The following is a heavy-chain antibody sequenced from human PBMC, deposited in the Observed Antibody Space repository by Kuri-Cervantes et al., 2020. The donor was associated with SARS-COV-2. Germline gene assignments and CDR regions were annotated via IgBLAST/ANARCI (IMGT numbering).Heavy chain of an antibody. Sequence: GGSLRLSCAASEFTFSSYDMTWVRQAPGMGLEWVSSISSGGDYIYYADSVKGRFTVSRDNAENSLYLQMNSLGVGDTAVYYCGRHRGYCSGGGCYSTGFSFDYWGQGALVTVS. CDR2: ISSGGDYI. V-gene: IGHV3-21*01. J-gene: IGHJ4*02. D-gene: IGHD2-15*01. CDR3: GRHRGYCSGGGCYSTGFSFDY. CDR1: EFTFSSYD.